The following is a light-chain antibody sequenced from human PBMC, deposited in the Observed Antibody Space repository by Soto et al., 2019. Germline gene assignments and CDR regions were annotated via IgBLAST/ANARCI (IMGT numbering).Light chain of an antibody. CDR3: QHNGGSPLLT. J-gene: IGKJ5*01. CDR1: QSINSNY. Sequence: EIVLTQSPGTLSLSPGERATLSCRASQSINSNYLAWYQQKPGQAPRFIMYGASTRATGIPDRFSGSGSGTDFTLTVSRLEPEDFAVYYCQHNGGSPLLTFGQGTRLEIK. CDR2: GAS. V-gene: IGKV3-20*01.